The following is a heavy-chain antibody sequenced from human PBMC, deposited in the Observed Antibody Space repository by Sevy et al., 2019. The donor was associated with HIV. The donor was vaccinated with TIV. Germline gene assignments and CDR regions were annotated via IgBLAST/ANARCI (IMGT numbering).Heavy chain of an antibody. J-gene: IGHJ6*02. Sequence: GGSLRLSCAASGFRFSDYAMHWVRQAPGKGLEWVSGISWNSVSLDYADSVKGRFTISRDNAKNSLYLQMNRLRSEDTALNYCSKDNRPSTMSNLSYYYHYGMDVWGQRTTGTVSS. D-gene: IGHD1-1*01. CDR1: GFRFSDYA. V-gene: IGHV3-9*01. CDR2: ISWNSVSL. CDR3: SKDNRPSTMSNLSYYYHYGMDV.